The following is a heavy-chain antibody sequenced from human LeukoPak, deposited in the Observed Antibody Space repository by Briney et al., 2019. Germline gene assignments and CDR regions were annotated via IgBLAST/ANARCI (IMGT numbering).Heavy chain of an antibody. D-gene: IGHD3-16*02. V-gene: IGHV1-18*01. Sequence: ASVKVSCKASGYTFTSYGISWVRQAPGQGLEWMGWISAYNGNTNYAQKFQGRVTITRNTSISTAYMELSSLRSEDTAVYYCFRGYQNDYWGQGTLVTVSS. J-gene: IGHJ4*02. CDR1: GYTFTSYG. CDR2: ISAYNGNT. CDR3: FRGYQNDY.